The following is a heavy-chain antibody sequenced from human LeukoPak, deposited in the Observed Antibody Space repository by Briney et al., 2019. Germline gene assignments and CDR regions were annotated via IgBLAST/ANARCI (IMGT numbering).Heavy chain of an antibody. J-gene: IGHJ4*02. D-gene: IGHD3-3*01. Sequence: SETLFLTCTVSGGSISSSSYYWGWIRQPPGKGLEWIGSIYYSGSTYYNPSLKSRVTISVDTSKNQFSLKLSSVTAADTAVYYCATTTLYDFWSGYSFDYWGQGTLVTVSS. CDR3: ATTTLYDFWSGYSFDY. V-gene: IGHV4-39*01. CDR1: GGSISSSSYY. CDR2: IYYSGST.